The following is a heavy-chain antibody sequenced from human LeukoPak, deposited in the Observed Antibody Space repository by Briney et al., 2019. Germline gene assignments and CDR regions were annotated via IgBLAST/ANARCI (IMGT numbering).Heavy chain of an antibody. CDR1: GGSFSGYY. V-gene: IGHV4-34*01. Sequence: SETLSLTCAVYGGSFSGYYWSWIRQPPGKGLEWIGEINHSGSTNYNSSLKSRVTISVDTSKNQFSLKLSSVTAADTAVYYCARGWEATTRGLDAFDIWGQGTMVTVSS. J-gene: IGHJ3*02. CDR3: ARGWEATTRGLDAFDI. CDR2: INHSGST. D-gene: IGHD5-12*01.